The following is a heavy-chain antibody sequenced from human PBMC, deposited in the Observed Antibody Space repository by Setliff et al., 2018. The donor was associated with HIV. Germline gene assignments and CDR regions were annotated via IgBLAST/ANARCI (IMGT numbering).Heavy chain of an antibody. D-gene: IGHD2-21*01. V-gene: IGHV1-69*13. J-gene: IGHJ4*02. CDR2: IIPIFSTS. CDR1: GGTFSSYA. Sequence: ASVKVSCKASGGTFSSYAISWVRQVPGQGLEWMGGIIPIFSTSNYAQRFQGRVTITADESTSTAYMELYNLRSEDTAMYYCTRGRGIIGALVYWGQGTLVTVSS. CDR3: TRGRGIIGALVY.